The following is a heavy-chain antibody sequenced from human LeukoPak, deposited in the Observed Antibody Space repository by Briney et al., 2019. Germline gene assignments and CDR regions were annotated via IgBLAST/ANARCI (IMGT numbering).Heavy chain of an antibody. V-gene: IGHV3-23*01. CDR1: GFTFSTYA. CDR3: AKLQGAWRLYYESSGSYYFDS. Sequence: GGSLTLSCAVSGFTFSTYAMAWVRQAPGKGLQWVSLISGTGGSTYDADSVKGRFTISRGNSKNTLYLQMNSLRAEDTAVYYCAKLQGAWRLYYESSGSYYFDSWGQGTLVTVSS. CDR2: ISGTGGST. J-gene: IGHJ4*02. D-gene: IGHD3-22*01.